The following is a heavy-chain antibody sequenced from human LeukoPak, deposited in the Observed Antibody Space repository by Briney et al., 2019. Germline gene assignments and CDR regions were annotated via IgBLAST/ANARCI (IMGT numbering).Heavy chain of an antibody. CDR2: MNPNSANT. CDR1: GYTFTSYD. Sequence: ASVTVSCKASGYTFTSYDINWVRQATGQGLEWMGWMNPNSANTGYAQKFQGRVTMTRNTSISTAYMELSSLRSEDTAVYYCATTIPYYDSSGRKTQVAFDIWGQGTMDTVSS. D-gene: IGHD3-22*01. CDR3: ATTIPYYDSSGRKTQVAFDI. J-gene: IGHJ3*02. V-gene: IGHV1-8*01.